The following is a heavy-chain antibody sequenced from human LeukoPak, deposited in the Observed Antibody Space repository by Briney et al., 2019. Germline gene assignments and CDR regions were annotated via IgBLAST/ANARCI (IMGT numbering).Heavy chain of an antibody. CDR1: GYTFTTYW. V-gene: IGHV5-51*01. Sequence: GESLKISCKGSGYTFTTYWIGWVRQMPGKGLEWMGVIYPGDFDTRYSPSFQGQVTISVDKSINTAYLQWRSLKASDTAMYYCARSEGHCSDGACYAQKVIDHWGQGTLVTVSS. J-gene: IGHJ4*02. CDR3: ARSEGHCSDGACYAQKVIDH. D-gene: IGHD2-15*01. CDR2: IYPGDFDT.